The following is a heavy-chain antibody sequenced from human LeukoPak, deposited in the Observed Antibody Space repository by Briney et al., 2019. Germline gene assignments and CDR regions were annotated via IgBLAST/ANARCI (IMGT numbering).Heavy chain of an antibody. CDR1: GFTFSSYS. Sequence: GGSLRLSCAASGFTFSSYSTNWVRQAPGKGLEWVSYISSSSSTIYYADSVKGRFTISRDNAKNSLYLQMNSLRAEDTAVYYCARGIRFLEWLSKDDAFDIWGQGTMVTVSS. CDR2: ISSSSSTI. D-gene: IGHD3-3*01. V-gene: IGHV3-48*01. CDR3: ARGIRFLEWLSKDDAFDI. J-gene: IGHJ3*02.